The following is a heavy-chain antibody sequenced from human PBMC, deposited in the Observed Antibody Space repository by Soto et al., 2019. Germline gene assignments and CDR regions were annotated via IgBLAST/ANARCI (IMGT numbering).Heavy chain of an antibody. D-gene: IGHD6-19*01. CDR3: TSHGQQWLGNRDFDY. CDR2: IRSKANSYAT. Sequence: DVQLVESGGGLVQPGGSLKLSCAASGFTFSDSDMHWVRQATGKGLEWVGRIRSKANSYATAYAASVKGRFTISRDDSKNTAYLQINSLKTEDTAVYYCTSHGQQWLGNRDFDYWGQGTLVTVSS. J-gene: IGHJ4*02. CDR1: GFTFSDSD. V-gene: IGHV3-73*01.